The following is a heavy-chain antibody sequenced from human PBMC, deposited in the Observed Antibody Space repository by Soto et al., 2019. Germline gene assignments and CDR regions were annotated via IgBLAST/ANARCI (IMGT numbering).Heavy chain of an antibody. J-gene: IGHJ4*02. CDR3: AREGDPVTVLDY. D-gene: IGHD4-17*01. V-gene: IGHV1-46*01. Sequence: QVQLVQSGGEVRKPGASLEISCQASGYSFISHYINWVRQAPGKNFEWLGMVNPRTGSPSYARKFVGRLSMTRDKSTSTVHMTLNSLTSEDTAIYDCAREGDPVTVLDYWGQGTVVSVSS. CDR2: VNPRTGSP. CDR1: GYSFISHY.